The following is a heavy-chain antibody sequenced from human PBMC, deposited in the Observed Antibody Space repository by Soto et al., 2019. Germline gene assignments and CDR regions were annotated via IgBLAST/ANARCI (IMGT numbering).Heavy chain of an antibody. J-gene: IGHJ5*02. CDR3: ASGYFDFWRGYS. CDR2: IIPVFAIP. V-gene: IGHV1-69*13. D-gene: IGHD3-3*01. CDR1: GGNFNSYA. Sequence: SVKVSCKTSGGNFNSYAITWVRQAPGQGLEWVGGIIPVFAIPHYAQNLQGRVTITADESTSTTYMELSGLRSDDTAVYYCASGYFDFWRGYSWGQGTLVTVSS.